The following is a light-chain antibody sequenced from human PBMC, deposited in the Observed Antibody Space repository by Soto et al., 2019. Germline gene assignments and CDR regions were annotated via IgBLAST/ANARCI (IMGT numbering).Light chain of an antibody. Sequence: QSVLTQPASVSGSPGQSITISCSGSSSDVGSHNLVSWYQQYPGKVPKVIIYEGNKRPSGVSSRFSGSKSGNTASLTISGLQAEDEADYYCCSYVGSYSFVFGTGTKVTVL. V-gene: IGLV2-23*01. CDR2: EGN. CDR3: CSYVGSYSFV. J-gene: IGLJ1*01. CDR1: SSDVGSHNL.